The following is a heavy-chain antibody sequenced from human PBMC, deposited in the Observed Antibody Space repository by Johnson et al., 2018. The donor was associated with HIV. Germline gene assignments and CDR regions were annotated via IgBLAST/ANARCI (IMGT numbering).Heavy chain of an antibody. J-gene: IGHJ3*02. Sequence: VQLVESGGGLVQPCRSVRLSCAASGFTFDDYAMHWVRQAPGKGLEWVSGISWNSGSIGYADSVKGRFTISRDNAKNSLYLQMNSLRAEDTVWYYCARGVGSGGGAFDIWGQGTMVTVSS. CDR2: ISWNSGSI. D-gene: IGHD5-12*01. V-gene: IGHV3-9*01. CDR3: ARGVGSGGGAFDI. CDR1: GFTFDDYA.